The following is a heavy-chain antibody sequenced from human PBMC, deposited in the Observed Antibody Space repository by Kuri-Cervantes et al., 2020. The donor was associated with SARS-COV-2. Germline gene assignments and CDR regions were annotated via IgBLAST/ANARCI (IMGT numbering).Heavy chain of an antibody. J-gene: IGHJ4*02. CDR1: GFTFSSYE. CDR3: AREGSYYDSSGYYVAFDY. V-gene: IGHV3-48*03. Sequence: GESLKISCAASGFTFSSYEMNWVRQAPGKGLEWVSYISSSGSTIYYAASVKGRFTISRDNAKNTLYLQMNSLRAEDTAVYYCAREGSYYDSSGYYVAFDYWGQGTLVTVSS. CDR2: ISSSGSTI. D-gene: IGHD3-22*01.